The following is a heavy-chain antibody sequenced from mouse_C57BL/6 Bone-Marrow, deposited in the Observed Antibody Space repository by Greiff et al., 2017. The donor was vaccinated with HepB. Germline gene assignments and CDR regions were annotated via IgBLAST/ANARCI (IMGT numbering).Heavy chain of an antibody. CDR1: GYSITSGYY. CDR2: ISYDGSN. J-gene: IGHJ2*01. CDR3: ARNWEDY. Sequence: EVHLVESGPGLVKPSQSLSLTCSVTGYSITSGYYWNWIRQFPGNKLEWMGYISYDGSNNYNPSLKNRISITRDTSKNQFFLKLNSVTTEDTATYYCARNWEDYWGQGTTLTVSS. V-gene: IGHV3-6*01. D-gene: IGHD4-1*01.